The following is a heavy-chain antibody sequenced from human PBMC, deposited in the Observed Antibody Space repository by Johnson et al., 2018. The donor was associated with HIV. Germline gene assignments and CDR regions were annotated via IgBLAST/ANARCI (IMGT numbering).Heavy chain of an antibody. Sequence: VQLVESGGGLVQPGGSLRLSCAASGFTFSSYWMSWVRQAPGKGLEWLANIKQDGSEKYYVDSVKGRFTISRDNAKNSLYRQMNSLRAEDTAVYYCARVWIGDAFESWGQGTMVTVAS. CDR1: GFTFSSYW. CDR2: IKQDGSEK. CDR3: ARVWIGDAFES. J-gene: IGHJ3*02. V-gene: IGHV3-7*05. D-gene: IGHD5-12*01.